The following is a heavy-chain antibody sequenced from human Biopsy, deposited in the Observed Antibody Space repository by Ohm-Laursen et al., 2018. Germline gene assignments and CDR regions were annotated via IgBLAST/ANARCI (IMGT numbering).Heavy chain of an antibody. CDR1: GGSVSDSFHF. J-gene: IGHJ6*02. CDR3: TRDVKRYCSGSSCYTGYFGMDV. D-gene: IGHD2-2*01. V-gene: IGHV4-61*01. CDR2: VYYSGTT. Sequence: SDTLSLTCSVSGGSVSDSFHFWSWIRQPPGKGLEWIGNVYYSGTTNYNPSLKSRVTVSIDTSKNQFCLKLTSVTAADTAVYFCTRDVKRYCSGSSCYTGYFGMDVWGQGTTVTVSS.